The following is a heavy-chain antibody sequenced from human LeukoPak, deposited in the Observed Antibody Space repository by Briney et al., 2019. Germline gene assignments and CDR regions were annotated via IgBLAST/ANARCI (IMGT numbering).Heavy chain of an antibody. Sequence: SVKVSCKASGGTFSSYAISWVRQAPGQGREWMGGIIPIFGTANYAQKFQGRVTITTDESTSTAYMELSSLRSEDTAVYYCARSFDSSGYYYVNWFGPLGQGTLVTVSP. CDR3: ARSFDSSGYYYVNWFGP. D-gene: IGHD3-22*01. CDR1: GGTFSSYA. CDR2: IIPIFGTA. V-gene: IGHV1-69*05. J-gene: IGHJ5*02.